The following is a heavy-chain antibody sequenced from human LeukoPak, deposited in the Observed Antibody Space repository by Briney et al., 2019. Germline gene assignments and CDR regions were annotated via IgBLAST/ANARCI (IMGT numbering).Heavy chain of an antibody. CDR3: ARDRRLRSPSYYFDY. D-gene: IGHD2-21*01. CDR2: FHNSGTS. J-gene: IGHJ4*02. CDR1: DDSISDYY. Sequence: SETLSFTCTVSDDSISDYYRGWIRQPPGKGLEWIGYFHNSGTSTYNPSLKSRVTISVDTSKNQFSLKLSSVTAADTAVYYCARDRRLRSPSYYFDYWGQGTLVTVSS. V-gene: IGHV4-4*08.